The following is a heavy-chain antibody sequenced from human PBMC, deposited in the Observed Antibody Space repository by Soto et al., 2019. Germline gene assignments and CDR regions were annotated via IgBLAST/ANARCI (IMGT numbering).Heavy chain of an antibody. J-gene: IGHJ4*02. Sequence: SVKVSCKASGGTFSSYAISWVRQAPGQGLEWMGGIIPIFGTANYAQKFQGRVTITADESTSTAYMELSSLRSEDTAVYYCAGGIADSPDRPYDYWGQXTLVTVSS. V-gene: IGHV1-69*13. CDR1: GGTFSSYA. CDR2: IIPIFGTA. D-gene: IGHD6-6*01. CDR3: AGGIADSPDRPYDY.